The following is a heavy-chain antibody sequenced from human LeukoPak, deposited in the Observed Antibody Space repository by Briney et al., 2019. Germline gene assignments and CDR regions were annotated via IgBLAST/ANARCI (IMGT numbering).Heavy chain of an antibody. CDR1: GYSISSGYH. CDR2: MSHSGST. CDR3: ARENGGYCSSTSCYQRLYYYYYMDV. Sequence: SETLSLTCGVSGYSISSGYHWGWIRQPTGKGLEWIGSMSHSGSTYYNPSLKSRVTISVDTSKNQFSVKLSSVTAADTAVYYCARENGGYCSSTSCYQRLYYYYYMDVWGKGTTVTVSS. J-gene: IGHJ6*03. D-gene: IGHD2-2*01. V-gene: IGHV4-38-2*02.